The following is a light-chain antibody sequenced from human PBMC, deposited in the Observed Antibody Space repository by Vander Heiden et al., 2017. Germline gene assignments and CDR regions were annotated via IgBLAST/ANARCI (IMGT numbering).Light chain of an antibody. CDR2: GKS. Sequence: IVLTPSPCTLSFTPGERATLSCRASQSVSNSSLAWYQQKHGQAPRLLIYGKSRRATGIPDRLSGSGSGTDFTLTISRLGPEDFAVYYCHHYEASSHTFGQGTKLEIK. J-gene: IGKJ2*01. CDR1: QSVSNSS. V-gene: IGKV3-20*01. CDR3: HHYEASSHT.